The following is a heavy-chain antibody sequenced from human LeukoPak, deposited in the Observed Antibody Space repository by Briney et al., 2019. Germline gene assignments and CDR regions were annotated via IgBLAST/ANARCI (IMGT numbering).Heavy chain of an antibody. D-gene: IGHD6-19*01. CDR1: GGSISSDSYY. J-gene: IGHJ4*02. CDR2: IYYSGST. Sequence: SETLSLTCTVSGGSISSDSYYWGWIRQPPGKGLEWIGYIYYSGSTNYNPSLKGRVTISVDTSKNQFSLKLSSVTAADTAVYYCARGDSSGWYCLDYWGQGTLVTVSS. CDR3: ARGDSSGWYCLDY. V-gene: IGHV4-61*01.